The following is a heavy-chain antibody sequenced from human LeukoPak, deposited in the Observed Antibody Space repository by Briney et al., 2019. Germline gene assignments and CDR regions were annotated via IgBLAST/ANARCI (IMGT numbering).Heavy chain of an antibody. V-gene: IGHV4-31*11. D-gene: IGHD3-22*01. CDR2: IYYSGST. Sequence: PSETLSLTCAVYGGSFSGYYWSWIRQHPGKGLEWVGYIYYSGSTYYNPSLRSRVTISVDTSKNQFSLKLSSVTAADTAVYYCARDLWPYDSSGYPGYWGQGTLVTVSS. CDR1: GGSFSGYY. J-gene: IGHJ4*02. CDR3: ARDLWPYDSSGYPGY.